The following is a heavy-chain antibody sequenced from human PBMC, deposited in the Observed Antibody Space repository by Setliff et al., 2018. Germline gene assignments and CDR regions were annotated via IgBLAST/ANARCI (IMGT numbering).Heavy chain of an antibody. CDR3: ARAFDSSGYYGESHTHYFDN. CDR2: INHSGST. J-gene: IGHJ4*02. CDR1: GASISSYY. V-gene: IGHV4-34*01. D-gene: IGHD3-22*01. Sequence: NPSETLSLTCTVSGASISSYYWSWIRQPPGKGLEWIGEINHSGSTNYNPSLKSRVTISVDTSKNQFSLTLSSVTAADTAVYYCARAFDSSGYYGESHTHYFDNWGQGTLVTVSS.